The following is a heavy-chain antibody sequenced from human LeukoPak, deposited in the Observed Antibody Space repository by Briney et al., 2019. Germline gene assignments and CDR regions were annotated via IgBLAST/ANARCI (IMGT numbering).Heavy chain of an antibody. D-gene: IGHD6-19*01. CDR3: ARAFYSSGWLLYGMDV. CDR1: GGSISSGGYS. J-gene: IGHJ6*04. V-gene: IGHV4-30-2*01. Sequence: SETLSLTCAVSGGSISSGGYSWSWIRQPPGKGLEWIGYIYHSGSTYYNPSLKSRVTISVDRSKNQFSLKLSSVTAADTAVYYCARAFYSSGWLLYGMDVWGKGTTVTVSS. CDR2: IYHSGST.